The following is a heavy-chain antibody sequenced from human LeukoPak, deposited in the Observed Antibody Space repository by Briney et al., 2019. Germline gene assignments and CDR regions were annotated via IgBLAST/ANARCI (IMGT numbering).Heavy chain of an antibody. V-gene: IGHV5-51*01. Sequence: GESLKISCKGSGYSFTSYWIGWVRQMPGKGLEWMGIIYPGDSDTRYSPSFQGQVTISADKSISTAYLQWSSLKASDTAMYYCARIGITGYSSLDAFDIWGQGTMVTVSS. CDR2: IYPGDSDT. CDR3: ARIGITGYSSLDAFDI. D-gene: IGHD6-13*01. J-gene: IGHJ3*02. CDR1: GYSFTSYW.